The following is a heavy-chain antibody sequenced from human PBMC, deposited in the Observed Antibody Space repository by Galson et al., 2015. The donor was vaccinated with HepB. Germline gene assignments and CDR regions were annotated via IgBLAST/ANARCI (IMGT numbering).Heavy chain of an antibody. V-gene: IGHV4-59*01. CDR3: ARDRGHYEFWSGYYREPVTDFDY. CDR2: IYYSGTT. J-gene: IGHJ4*02. D-gene: IGHD3-3*01. Sequence: LRLSCAASGFALSTYSMNWVRQAPGKGLEWIGYIYYSGTTNHNPSLRSRVTMSVDTSKNQFSLQLSSVTATDTAIYYCARDRGHYEFWSGYYREPVTDFDYWGQGTLVTVAS. CDR1: GFALSTYS.